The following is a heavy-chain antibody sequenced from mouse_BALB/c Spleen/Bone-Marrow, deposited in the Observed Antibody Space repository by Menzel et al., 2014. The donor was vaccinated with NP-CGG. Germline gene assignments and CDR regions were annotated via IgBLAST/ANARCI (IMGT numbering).Heavy chain of an antibody. D-gene: IGHD2-4*01. CDR3: TRYDYDWFAY. CDR2: IYPSDSYT. CDR1: GYTFTSYW. J-gene: IGHJ3*01. V-gene: IGHV1-69*02. Sequence: QVQLQQSGAELVRPGASVKLSCKASGYTFTSYWINWVKQRPGQGLEWIGNIYPSDSYTNYNQKFEDKATLTVDKSSSTAYMQLSSPTSEDSAVYYCTRYDYDWFAYWGQGTLVTVSA.